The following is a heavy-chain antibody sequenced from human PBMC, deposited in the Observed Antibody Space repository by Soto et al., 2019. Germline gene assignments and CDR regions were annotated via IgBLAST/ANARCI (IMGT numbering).Heavy chain of an antibody. V-gene: IGHV3-33*01. Sequence: QVQLVESGGGVVQPGRSLKLSCAASGFTFDSHGMHWVRQAPGKGLEWVAVIWYDGSNKYYGDSVKGRFTVSRDNSKNTLELQMNSLRAEDTAVYYCAREIFDKSGYYYYMDLWGRGTTVTVSS. CDR3: AREIFDKSGYYYYMDL. D-gene: IGHD3-10*01. CDR1: GFTFDSHG. J-gene: IGHJ6*03. CDR2: IWYDGSNK.